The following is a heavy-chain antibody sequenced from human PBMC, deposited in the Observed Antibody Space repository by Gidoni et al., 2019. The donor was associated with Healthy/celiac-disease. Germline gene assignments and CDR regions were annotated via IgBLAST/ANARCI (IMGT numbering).Heavy chain of an antibody. CDR2: ISSSGSTI. J-gene: IGHJ6*02. Sequence: EVQLVESGGGLVQPGGSLRLSCADSGFTFSSYEMNWVRQAPGKGLEWVSYISSSGSTIYYADSVKGRFTISRDNAKNSLYLQMNSLRAEDTAVYYCARSRVYYYYGMDVWGQGTTVTVSS. CDR1: GFTFSSYE. CDR3: ARSRVYYYYGMDV. V-gene: IGHV3-48*03. D-gene: IGHD3-10*01.